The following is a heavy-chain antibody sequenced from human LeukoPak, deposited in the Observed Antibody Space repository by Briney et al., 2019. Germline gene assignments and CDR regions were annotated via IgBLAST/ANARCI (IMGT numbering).Heavy chain of an antibody. V-gene: IGHV3-23*01. CDR1: GFTLNSNA. Sequence: GGSLRLSCVVSGFTLNSNAMCWVRQAPGKGLEWVSGISRMGVTTYYADSVKGRFTISRDTSKNTLYLQMNTLRPEDTAVYYCAKEEVPNDYWGQGTLVTVSS. CDR3: AKEEVPNDY. CDR2: ISRMGVTT. D-gene: IGHD2-2*01. J-gene: IGHJ4*02.